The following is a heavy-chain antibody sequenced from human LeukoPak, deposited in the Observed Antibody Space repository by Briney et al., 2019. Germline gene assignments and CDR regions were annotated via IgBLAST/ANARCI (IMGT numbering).Heavy chain of an antibody. D-gene: IGHD2-15*01. V-gene: IGHV4-59*01. Sequence: SETLSLTCAVYGGSFSDYYWSWIRQPPGKGLEWIAYIYYSGSTNYNPSLKSRVTISVDTSKNQFSLRLSSVTAADTAVYYCARMQGFCSGNSCYSGSFDYWGQGTLVTVSS. J-gene: IGHJ4*02. CDR2: IYYSGST. CDR3: ARMQGFCSGNSCYSGSFDY. CDR1: GGSFSDYY.